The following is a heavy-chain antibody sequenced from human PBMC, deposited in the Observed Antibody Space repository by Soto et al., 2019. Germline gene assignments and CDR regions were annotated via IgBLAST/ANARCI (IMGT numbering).Heavy chain of an antibody. V-gene: IGHV3-30-3*01. D-gene: IGHD6-19*01. CDR3: AREGSSGWIRYYFDY. CDR1: GFTFSSYA. Sequence: QVQLVESGGGVVQPGRSLRLSCAASGFTFSSYAMHWVRQASGKGLEWVAVISYDGSNKYYADSVKGRFTISRDNSKNTLYLQMNSLRAEDTAVYYCAREGSSGWIRYYFDYWGQGALVTVSS. J-gene: IGHJ4*02. CDR2: ISYDGSNK.